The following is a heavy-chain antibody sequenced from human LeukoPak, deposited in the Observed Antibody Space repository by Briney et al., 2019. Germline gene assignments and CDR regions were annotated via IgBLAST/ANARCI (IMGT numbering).Heavy chain of an antibody. V-gene: IGHV3-23*01. CDR2: ISGSGGST. CDR3: AEGDRNSGWQK. J-gene: IGHJ4*02. CDR1: GFTFRTYA. D-gene: IGHD6-19*01. Sequence: GGSLRLSCAPSGFTFRTYAMNWVRQAPGKGLEWVSTISGSGGSTDYADSVKGRFTISRDNSKNTLYLQMNSLRAEDTAVYYCAEGDRNSGWQKWGQGTLVTVSS.